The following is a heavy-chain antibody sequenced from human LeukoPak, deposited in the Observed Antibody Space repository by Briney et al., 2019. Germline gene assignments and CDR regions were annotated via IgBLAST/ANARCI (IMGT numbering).Heavy chain of an antibody. V-gene: IGHV3-21*01. CDR3: ARDTIFGVVIHYYYYYYMDV. J-gene: IGHJ6*03. Sequence: GGSLRLSCAASGFTFSSYSMNWVRQAPGKGLEWVSSISSSSSYIYYADSVKGRFTISRDNAKNSLYLQMNSLRAEDTAVYYCARDTIFGVVIHYYYYYYMDVWGKGTTVTVSS. CDR2: ISSSSSYI. D-gene: IGHD3-3*01. CDR1: GFTFSSYS.